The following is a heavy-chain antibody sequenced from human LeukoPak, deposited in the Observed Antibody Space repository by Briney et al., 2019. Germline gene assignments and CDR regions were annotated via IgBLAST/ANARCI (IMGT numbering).Heavy chain of an antibody. CDR2: ISWNSGSI. Sequence: GGSLRLSCAASGFTLDDYAMHWVRQAPGKGLEWVSGISWNSGSIGYADSVKGRFTISRDNAKNSLYLQMNSLRAEDTALYYCAKEDDSSGYYYFDYWGQGTLVTVSS. J-gene: IGHJ4*02. CDR1: GFTLDDYA. V-gene: IGHV3-9*01. CDR3: AKEDDSSGYYYFDY. D-gene: IGHD3-22*01.